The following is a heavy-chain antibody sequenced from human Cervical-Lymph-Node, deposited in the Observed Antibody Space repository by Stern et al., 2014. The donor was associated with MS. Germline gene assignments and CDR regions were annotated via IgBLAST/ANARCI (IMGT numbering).Heavy chain of an antibody. CDR3: ALIMATKDY. Sequence: LQLQESGPGLVKPSETLSLTCTVSGGSVSSGSYYWSWIRQPPGKGLEWIGYLYYSGSTNYNPSLKSRVTISVDTSKNQFSLKLSSVTAADTAVYYCALIMATKDYWGQGTLVTVSS. V-gene: IGHV4-61*01. CDR1: GGSVSSGSYY. D-gene: IGHD5-24*01. J-gene: IGHJ4*02. CDR2: LYYSGST.